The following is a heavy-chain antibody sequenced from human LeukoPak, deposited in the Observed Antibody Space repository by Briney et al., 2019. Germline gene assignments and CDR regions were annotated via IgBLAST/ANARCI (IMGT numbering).Heavy chain of an antibody. CDR1: GYSFTSYW. CDR2: IDPSDSYT. V-gene: IGHV5-10-1*01. CDR3: ARHMVPKLRYCSSTSCPVFYYGMDV. D-gene: IGHD2-2*01. J-gene: IGHJ6*04. Sequence: GESLKTSCKGSGYSFTSYWISWVRQVPGKGLEWMGRIDPSDSYTNYSPSFQGHVTISADKSISTAYLQWSSLKASDTAMYYCARHMVPKLRYCSSTSCPVFYYGMDVWGKGTTVTVSS.